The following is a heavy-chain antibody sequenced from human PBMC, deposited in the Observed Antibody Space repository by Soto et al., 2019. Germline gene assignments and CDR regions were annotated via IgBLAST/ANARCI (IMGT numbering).Heavy chain of an antibody. CDR2: ISAYNGNT. CDR1: GYTFTNYG. CDR3: ARGETRGWHFDI. J-gene: IGHJ3*02. D-gene: IGHD6-19*01. V-gene: IGHV1-18*01. Sequence: ASVKVSCKASGYTFTNYGISWVRQAPGQGLEWMGWISAYNGNTNYAQKLQGRVTVTTDTSTSTAYMELRSLRSDDTAVYYCARGETRGWHFDIWGQGTMVIVSS.